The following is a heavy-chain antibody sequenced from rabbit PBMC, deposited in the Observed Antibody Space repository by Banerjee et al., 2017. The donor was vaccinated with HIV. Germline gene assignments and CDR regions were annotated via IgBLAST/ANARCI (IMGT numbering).Heavy chain of an antibody. J-gene: IGHJ4*01. V-gene: IGHV1S36*01. CDR1: GFDFSSYA. Sequence: QQQLEESGGGLVKPGGTLTLTCKASGFDFSSYAITWVRQAPGKGLEYIGYITYRGSAYYASWVNGRFTISRENTQNTLYLQMTSLTAADTATYFCARVLDDYGDFFDLWGQGTLVTVS. D-gene: IGHD2-1*01. CDR2: ITYRGSA. CDR3: ARVLDDYGDFFDL.